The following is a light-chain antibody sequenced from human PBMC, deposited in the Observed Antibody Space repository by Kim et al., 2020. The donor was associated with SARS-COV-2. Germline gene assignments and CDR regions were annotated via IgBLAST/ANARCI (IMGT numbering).Light chain of an antibody. CDR2: DVR. Sequence: VTISCTGTSSDVGGYNYVAWYQQHQGKAPKLMIYDVRKRPSGVPDRFSGSKSGNTASLTISGLQAEDEADYYCCSYAGSYTFGYVFGTGTKVTVL. V-gene: IGLV2-11*01. CDR1: SSDVGGYNY. J-gene: IGLJ1*01. CDR3: CSYAGSYTFGYV.